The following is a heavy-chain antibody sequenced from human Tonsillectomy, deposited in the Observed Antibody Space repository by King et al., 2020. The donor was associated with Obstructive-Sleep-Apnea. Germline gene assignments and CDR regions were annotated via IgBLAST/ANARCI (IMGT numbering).Heavy chain of an antibody. J-gene: IGHJ5*02. D-gene: IGHD3-3*01. CDR2: IISSSSYI. V-gene: IGHV3-21*01. Sequence: VQLVESGGGLVKPGGSLRLACAASGFTFSSYSMNWVRQAPGKGLGGVSSIISSSSYIYYADSVKGRFTISRDNAKNSLYLQMNSLRAEDTAVYYCARDLNDFWSGYPNWFDPWGQGTLVTVSS. CDR1: GFTFSSYS. CDR3: ARDLNDFWSGYPNWFDP.